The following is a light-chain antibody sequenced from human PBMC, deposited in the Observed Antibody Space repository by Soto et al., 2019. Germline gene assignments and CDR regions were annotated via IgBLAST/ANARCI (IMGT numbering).Light chain of an antibody. CDR3: SSYAGRNNLL. J-gene: IGLJ3*02. V-gene: IGLV2-8*01. Sequence: QSVLTQPPSASGSPGQSVTISCTGTSSDVGGYNYISWYQQHPGKAPKLIIYEATKRPSGVPDRFSGSKSGNTASLAVSGLQAEDEAAYYCSSYAGRNNLLFGGGTKLTVL. CDR2: EAT. CDR1: SSDVGGYNY.